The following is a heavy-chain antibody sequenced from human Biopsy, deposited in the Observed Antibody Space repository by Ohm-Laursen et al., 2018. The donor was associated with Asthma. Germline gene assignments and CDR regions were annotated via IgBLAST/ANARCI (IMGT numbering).Heavy chain of an antibody. CDR3: ARCQVGYSSGWSLLLKKIYYSGMDV. CDR1: GGTFSNFA. Sequence: SSVKVSCKAPGGTFSNFAISRVRQAPGQGLEWLGGIMTVFGTTNYAQKFQGRVTITADESTSTAYMEVTSLRSEDTAIYYCARCQVGYSSGWSLLLKKIYYSGMDVWGQGTAVTASS. D-gene: IGHD6-19*01. V-gene: IGHV1-69*01. J-gene: IGHJ6*02. CDR2: IMTVFGTT.